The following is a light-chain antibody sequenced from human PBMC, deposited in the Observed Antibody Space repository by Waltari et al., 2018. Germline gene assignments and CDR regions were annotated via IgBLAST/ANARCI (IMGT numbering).Light chain of an antibody. CDR3: QVWDNSSDHVV. CDR2: DDS. J-gene: IGLJ2*01. V-gene: IGLV3-21*03. CDR1: NIGSKS. Sequence: SYVLTQPPSVSVAPGKPARITCGGNNIGSKSVHWYQQKPGQAPVLVVYDDSARPSGIPERFAGSNSGNTATLTISRVEAGDEADYYCQVWDNSSDHVVFGGGTNLTVL.